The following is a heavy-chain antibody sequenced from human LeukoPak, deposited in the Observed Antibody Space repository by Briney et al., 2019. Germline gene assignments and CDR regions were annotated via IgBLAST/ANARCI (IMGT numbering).Heavy chain of an antibody. CDR1: GFTFSSYA. J-gene: IGHJ4*02. D-gene: IGHD3-22*01. CDR2: ISGSGGST. V-gene: IGHV3-23*01. CDR3: ARHPDYYDSSGYWVY. Sequence: GGSLRLSCAASGFTFSSYAMSWVRQAPGKGLEWVSAISGSGGSTNYADSVKGRFTISRDNSKNTLYLQMNSLRAEDTAVYYCARHPDYYDSSGYWVYWGQGTLVTVSS.